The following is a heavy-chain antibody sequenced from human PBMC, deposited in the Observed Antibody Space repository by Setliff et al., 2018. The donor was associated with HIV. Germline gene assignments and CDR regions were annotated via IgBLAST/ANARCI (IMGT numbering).Heavy chain of an antibody. J-gene: IGHJ4*02. Sequence: GGSLRLSCAVSGFSFNNAWMSWVRQAAGKGLEWVGRIKSKTDGGTTDYAAPVKGRFTISRDDSKNMLYLQMNSLKTEDTAVYYCTADLPGGISDCFDYWGQGTQVTVSS. CDR2: IKSKTDGGTT. D-gene: IGHD2-15*01. CDR1: GFSFNNAW. CDR3: TADLPGGISDCFDY. V-gene: IGHV3-15*01.